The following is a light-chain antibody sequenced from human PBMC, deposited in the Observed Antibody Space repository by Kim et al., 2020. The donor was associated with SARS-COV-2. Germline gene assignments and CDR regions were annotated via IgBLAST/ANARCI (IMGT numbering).Light chain of an antibody. CDR2: RDD. CDR3: QVWDSGTA. V-gene: IGLV3-9*01. Sequence: SYELTQPLSVSVALGQTARIICGGNNLGRKNVHWYQQKPGQAPVLVIYRDDNRPSGIPERFSGSNSGNTATLTISRAQAGDEADYYCQVWDSGTAFGGGTQLTVL. J-gene: IGLJ3*02. CDR1: NLGRKN.